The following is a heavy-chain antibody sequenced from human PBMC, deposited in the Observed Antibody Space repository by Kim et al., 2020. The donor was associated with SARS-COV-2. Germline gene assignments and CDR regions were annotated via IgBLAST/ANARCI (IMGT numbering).Heavy chain of an antibody. D-gene: IGHD3-10*01. CDR2: INAGNGNT. Sequence: ASVKVSCKASGYTFTSYAMHWVRQAPGQRLEWMGWINAGNGNTKYSQKFQGRVTITRDTSASTAYMELSSLRSEDTAVYYCATYYGSGSYHSVEDYYYYGMDVWGQGTTVTVSS. CDR3: ATYYGSGSYHSVEDYYYYGMDV. J-gene: IGHJ6*02. V-gene: IGHV1-3*01. CDR1: GYTFTSYA.